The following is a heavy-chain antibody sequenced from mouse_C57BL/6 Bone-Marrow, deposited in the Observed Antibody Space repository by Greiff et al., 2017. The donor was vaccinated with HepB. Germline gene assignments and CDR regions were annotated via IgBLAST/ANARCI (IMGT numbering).Heavy chain of an antibody. V-gene: IGHV5-4*01. CDR1: GFTFSSYA. CDR3: ARDPLYSNYAMDY. J-gene: IGHJ4*01. Sequence: EVKLMESGGGLVKPGGSLKLSCAASGFTFSSYAMSWVRQTPDKRLEWVATISDGGSYTYYPDNVKGRFTISRDNAKNNLYLQMSHLKSEDTAMYYCARDPLYSNYAMDYWGQGTSVTVSS. D-gene: IGHD2-5*01. CDR2: ISDGGSYT.